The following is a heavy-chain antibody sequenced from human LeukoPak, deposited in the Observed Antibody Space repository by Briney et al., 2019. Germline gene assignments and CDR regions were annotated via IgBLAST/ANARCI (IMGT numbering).Heavy chain of an antibody. J-gene: IGHJ4*02. CDR2: IYTSGST. CDR3: ARSLSGSYPYFDY. Sequence: PSETLSLTCIVSVASISNYYWSCIRQPAGEGLEWIGRIYTSGSTNYKPSLKSRVTMSADTSKNQFSLKLSSVTAADTAVYYCARSLSGSYPYFDYWGQGTLVTVSS. V-gene: IGHV4-4*07. CDR1: VASISNYY. D-gene: IGHD1-26*01.